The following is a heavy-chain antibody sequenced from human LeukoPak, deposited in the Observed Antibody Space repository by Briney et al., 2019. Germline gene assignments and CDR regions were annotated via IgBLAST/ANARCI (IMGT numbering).Heavy chain of an antibody. V-gene: IGHV4-31*03. D-gene: IGHD2-2*01. Sequence: SQTLSLTCTVSGGSLSSGDYYWSWIRQPPGKGLEGIGYNYYSRSTYHNRSLKSRVTISVDTSKNQFSLKLSSVTAADTAVYYCARGGRYCSGTSSYRLFDYWGQGTLVTVSS. J-gene: IGHJ4*02. CDR2: NYYSRST. CDR1: GGSLSSGDYY. CDR3: ARGGRYCSGTSSYRLFDY.